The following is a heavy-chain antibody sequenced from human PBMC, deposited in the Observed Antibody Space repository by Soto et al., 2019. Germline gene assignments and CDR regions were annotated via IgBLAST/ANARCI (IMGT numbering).Heavy chain of an antibody. J-gene: IGHJ4*02. Sequence: GGSLRLSCAASGFTFSSYGMHWVRQAPGKGLEWVAVIWYDGSNKYYADSVKGRFTISRDNSKNILFLQMNSLRAEDTAVYYCAASGGYEYWGQGTLVTVSS. D-gene: IGHD5-12*01. V-gene: IGHV3-33*01. CDR3: AASGGYEY. CDR1: GFTFSSYG. CDR2: IWYDGSNK.